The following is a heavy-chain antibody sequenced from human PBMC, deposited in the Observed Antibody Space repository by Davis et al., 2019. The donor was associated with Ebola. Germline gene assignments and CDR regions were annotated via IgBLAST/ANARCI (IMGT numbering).Heavy chain of an antibody. CDR3: ARDGYNSVLGFGGIGY. V-gene: IGHV3-7*01. J-gene: IGHJ4*02. CDR2: INQDGSEK. CDR1: GFTFSSYW. Sequence: GESLKISCAASGFTFSSYWMSWVRQAPGKGLEWVANINQDGSEKYYVDSVKDRFTISSDNAKNSLYLQMNSLRAEDTAVYYCARDGYNSVLGFGGIGYWGQGTLVTVSS. D-gene: IGHD5-24*01.